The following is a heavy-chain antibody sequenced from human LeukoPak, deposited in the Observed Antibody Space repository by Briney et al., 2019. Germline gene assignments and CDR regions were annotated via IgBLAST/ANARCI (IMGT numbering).Heavy chain of an antibody. CDR3: ARHGPFLLSPMDV. CDR1: GGSFSGYY. CDR2: INHSGST. V-gene: IGHV4-34*01. J-gene: IGHJ6*04. Sequence: SETLSLTCAVYGGSFSGYYWSWIRQPPGTGLEWIGEINHSGSTNYNPSLKSRVTISVDTSKNQFSLKLSSVTAADTAVYYCARHGPFLLSPMDVWGKGTTVTVSS. D-gene: IGHD2-21*01.